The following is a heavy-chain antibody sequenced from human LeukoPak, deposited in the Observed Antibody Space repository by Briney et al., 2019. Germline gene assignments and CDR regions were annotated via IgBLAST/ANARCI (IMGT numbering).Heavy chain of an antibody. CDR1: GGSFSGYY. CDR2: INHSGTT. J-gene: IGHJ4*02. CDR3: SRERVLRY. Sequence: SETLSLTCAVYGGSFSGYYWSWIRQPPGKGLEWIGEINHSGTTNYNPSLKSRVIISVDTSKNQFSLKLSSVTAADTAVYYCSRERVLRYWGQGTLVTVSS. V-gene: IGHV4-34*01.